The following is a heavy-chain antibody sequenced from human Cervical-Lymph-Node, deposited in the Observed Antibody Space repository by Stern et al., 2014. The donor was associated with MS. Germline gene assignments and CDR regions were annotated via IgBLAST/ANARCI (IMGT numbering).Heavy chain of an antibody. CDR2: ITPICGTA. D-gene: IGHD1-26*01. Sequence: VQLVESGAGVKKPGSSVKVSCKASGGTFSSYAISWVRQAPGQGLEWMGGITPICGTANYAQKFQGRVTITADESTSTAYMELSSLRSEDTAVYYCARGELKEGLVRGMDVWGQGTTVTVSS. J-gene: IGHJ6*02. CDR3: ARGELKEGLVRGMDV. V-gene: IGHV1-69*01. CDR1: GGTFSSYA.